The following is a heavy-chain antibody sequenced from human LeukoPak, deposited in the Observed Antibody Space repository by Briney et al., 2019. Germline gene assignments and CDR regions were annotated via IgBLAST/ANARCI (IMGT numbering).Heavy chain of an antibody. V-gene: IGHV3-30*02. Sequence: GGSLRLSCAASGFTFSSYGMHWVRQAPGKGLEWVAFIRYDGSNKYYADSVKGRFTISRDNSKNTLYLQMNSLRAEDTAVYYCANGALHLYYYMDVWGKGTTVTISS. D-gene: IGHD1-26*01. CDR2: IRYDGSNK. CDR1: GFTFSSYG. J-gene: IGHJ6*03. CDR3: ANGALHLYYYMDV.